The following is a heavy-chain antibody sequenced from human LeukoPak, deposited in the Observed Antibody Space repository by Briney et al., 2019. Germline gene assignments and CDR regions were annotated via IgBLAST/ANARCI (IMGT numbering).Heavy chain of an antibody. CDR1: GGSISSYY. D-gene: IGHD5-24*01. Sequence: DPSETLSLTCTVSGGSISSYYWSWIRQPPGKGLEWIGYIYYSGSTNYNPSLKSRVTISVDTSKNQFSLKLSSVTAADTAVYYCARDLGDGYNSGDALDIWGEGTIVSVSS. CDR3: ARDLGDGYNSGDALDI. J-gene: IGHJ3*02. V-gene: IGHV4-59*01. CDR2: IYYSGST.